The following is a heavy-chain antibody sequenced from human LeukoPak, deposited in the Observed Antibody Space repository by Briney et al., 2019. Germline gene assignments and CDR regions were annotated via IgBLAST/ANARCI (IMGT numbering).Heavy chain of an antibody. CDR2: IYHSGST. Sequence: PSETLSLTCAVSGGSISSGGYSWSWIRQPPGKGLEWIGYIYHSGSTYYNPSLKSRVTISVDTSKNQFSLKLSSVTAADTAVYYCARGYCSGGSCYPPEYSYGHPTKYYFDYWGQGTLVTVSS. CDR3: ARGYCSGGSCYPPEYSYGHPTKYYFDY. CDR1: GGSISSGGYS. V-gene: IGHV4-30-2*01. D-gene: IGHD2-15*01. J-gene: IGHJ4*02.